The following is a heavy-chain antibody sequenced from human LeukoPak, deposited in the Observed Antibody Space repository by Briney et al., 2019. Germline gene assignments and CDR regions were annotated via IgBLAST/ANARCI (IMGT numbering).Heavy chain of an antibody. D-gene: IGHD3-22*01. Sequence: PGGSLRLSCAASGFSFSNYWMHWVRQAPGKGLEWVSGINWNGDSTDYADSVKGRFTISRDNAKNSLYLQMNSLRAEDTALYYCARDLRVVITGSFDSWGQGTLVTVSS. J-gene: IGHJ4*02. V-gene: IGHV3-20*04. CDR1: GFSFSNYW. CDR2: INWNGDST. CDR3: ARDLRVVITGSFDS.